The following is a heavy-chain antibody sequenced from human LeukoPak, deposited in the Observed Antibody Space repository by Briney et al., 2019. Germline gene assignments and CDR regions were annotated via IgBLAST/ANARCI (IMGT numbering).Heavy chain of an antibody. D-gene: IGHD6-19*01. CDR2: ISNSSRYI. Sequence: GGSLRLSCASSGFTLSSHSMIWVRHARRKGLVWVSSISNSSRYIYYADSVRGGLPIPRDNAKSSLYLPMNSLRAEDTAVYYCARGVFAVAGINYFDYWGQGTLVTVSS. CDR3: ARGVFAVAGINYFDY. CDR1: GFTLSSHS. J-gene: IGHJ4*02. V-gene: IGHV3-21*01.